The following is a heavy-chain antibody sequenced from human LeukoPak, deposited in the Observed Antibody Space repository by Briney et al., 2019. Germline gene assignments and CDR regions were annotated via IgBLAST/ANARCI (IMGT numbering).Heavy chain of an antibody. J-gene: IGHJ4*02. CDR1: GFTFSSYA. Sequence: GGSLRLSCAASGFTFSSYAMNWVRQAPGKGLEWVSYISSSSSTIYYADSVKGRFTISRDNAKNSLYLQMNSLRAEDTAVYYCARVLPADYGGNSGFDYWGQGTLVTVSS. CDR2: ISSSSSTI. D-gene: IGHD4-23*01. V-gene: IGHV3-48*04. CDR3: ARVLPADYGGNSGFDY.